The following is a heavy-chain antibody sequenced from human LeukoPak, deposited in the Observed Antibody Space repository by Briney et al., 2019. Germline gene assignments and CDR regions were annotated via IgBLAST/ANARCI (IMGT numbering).Heavy chain of an antibody. D-gene: IGHD2-2*02. Sequence: SETLSLTCAVYGGSFSGYYWSWIRQPPGKGLEWIGEINHSGSTNYNPSLKSRVTISVDTSKNQFSLKLSSVTAADTAVYYCARGGRYCSSTSCYTGNSFWFDPWGQGTLVTVSS. CDR3: ARGGRYCSSTSCYTGNSFWFDP. CDR2: INHSGST. CDR1: GGSFSGYY. J-gene: IGHJ5*02. V-gene: IGHV4-34*01.